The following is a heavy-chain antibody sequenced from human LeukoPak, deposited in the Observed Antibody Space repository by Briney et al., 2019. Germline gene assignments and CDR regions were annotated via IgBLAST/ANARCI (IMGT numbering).Heavy chain of an antibody. V-gene: IGHV3-30*04. Sequence: GGSLRLSCTASGFTFNDYAMHWFRQAPGKGLEWVAVLSNDAVYKYFADSVTGRFTISRDNSKNTLYLQMNSLRAEDTAVYFCAGTHRSHDILSGYFDYWGQGILVTVSS. CDR3: AGTHRSHDILSGYFDY. J-gene: IGHJ4*02. CDR1: GFTFNDYA. D-gene: IGHD3-9*01. CDR2: LSNDAVYK.